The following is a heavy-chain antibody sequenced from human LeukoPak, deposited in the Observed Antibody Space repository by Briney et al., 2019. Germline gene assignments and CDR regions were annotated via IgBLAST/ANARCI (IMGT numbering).Heavy chain of an antibody. CDR1: GFTFNNYA. CDR3: ARVSSLYYYYYYGMDV. D-gene: IGHD6-6*01. Sequence: GGSLRLSCAASGFTFNNYAMNWVRQAPGKGLEWVSGISTSGDNTYYTDSVKGRFTISRDNSKNTLYLQMNSLRAEDTAVYYCARVSSLYYYYYYGMDVWGQGTTVTVSS. CDR2: ISTSGDNT. J-gene: IGHJ6*02. V-gene: IGHV3-23*01.